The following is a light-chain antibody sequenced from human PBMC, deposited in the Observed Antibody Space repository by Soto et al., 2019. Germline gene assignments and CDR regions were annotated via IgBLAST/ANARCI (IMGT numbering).Light chain of an antibody. CDR2: DAS. CDR3: QHYGRSPGLFT. CDR1: QSVSSY. J-gene: IGKJ3*01. V-gene: IGKV3-20*01. Sequence: EIVLTQSPATLSLSPGERATLSCRASQSVSSYLAWYQQKPGRTPRLLIYDASSRATGIPDRFSGSGSGTDFTLTIDRLEPEDFAVYYCQHYGRSPGLFTFGPGTKVDIK.